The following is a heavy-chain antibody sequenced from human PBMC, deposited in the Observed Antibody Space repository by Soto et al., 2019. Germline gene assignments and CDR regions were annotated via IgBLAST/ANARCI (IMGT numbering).Heavy chain of an antibody. CDR3: ARSGDNYNRLDY. D-gene: IGHD1-1*01. V-gene: IGHV3-11*06. CDR1: GFTFRDYY. CDR2: SSNSGTFS. Sequence: AGSLRHSCEGSGFTFRDYYIIWISQAPGKGLEWISYSSNSGTFSRYADSVKGRFSISRDNTKNLLYLQMNSLRAEDTAVYYCARSGDNYNRLDYWGQGTSVTGSS. J-gene: IGHJ4*02.